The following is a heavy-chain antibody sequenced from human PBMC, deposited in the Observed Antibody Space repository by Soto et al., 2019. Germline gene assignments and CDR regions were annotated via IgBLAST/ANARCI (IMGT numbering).Heavy chain of an antibody. V-gene: IGHV3-33*01. CDR2: IWYDGSNK. D-gene: IGHD2-2*01. J-gene: IGHJ6*02. CDR1: GFTFSSYG. Sequence: GGSLRLSCAASGFTFSSYGMHWVRQAPGKGLEWVAVIWYDGSNKYYADSVKGRFTISRDNSKNTLYLQMNSLRAEDTAVYYCARERCSSTSCYLDYYYGMDVWGQGTTVTVSS. CDR3: ARERCSSTSCYLDYYYGMDV.